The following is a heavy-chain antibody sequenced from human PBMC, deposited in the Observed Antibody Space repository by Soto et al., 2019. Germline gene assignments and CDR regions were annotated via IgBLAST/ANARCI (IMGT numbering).Heavy chain of an antibody. Sequence: SQTLSLTCAISGDSVSSNDAAWNWIRQSPSRGLEWLGRTYYRSEWYYDYAVSVKGRLIINPDTSKNQFSLNLKSVTPADTAVYFCAARAATSDYGLYVWGQGTTVPVSS. D-gene: IGHD6-25*01. V-gene: IGHV6-1*01. J-gene: IGHJ6*02. CDR3: AARAATSDYGLYV. CDR2: TYYRSEWYY. CDR1: GDSVSSNDAA.